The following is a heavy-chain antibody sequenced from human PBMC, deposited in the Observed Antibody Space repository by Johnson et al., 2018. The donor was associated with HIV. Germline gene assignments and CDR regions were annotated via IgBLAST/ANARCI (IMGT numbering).Heavy chain of an antibody. CDR3: ARDRGGGWAFDI. D-gene: IGHD1-26*01. J-gene: IGHJ3*02. Sequence: QVQLVESGGGVVQPGRSLRLSCAASGFTFSSYGMHWVRQAPGKGLEWVAVIWYDGSNKYYADSVKGRFTISRDNSKNTLYLQMNSLRAEDTAVYYCARDRGGGWAFDIWGQGTMVTVSS. CDR2: IWYDGSNK. V-gene: IGHV3-33*01. CDR1: GFTFSSYG.